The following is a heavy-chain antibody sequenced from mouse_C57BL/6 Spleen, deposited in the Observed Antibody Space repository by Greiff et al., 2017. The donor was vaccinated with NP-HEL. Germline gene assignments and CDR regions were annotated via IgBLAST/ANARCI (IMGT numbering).Heavy chain of an antibody. V-gene: IGHV1-72*01. J-gene: IGHJ3*01. CDR1: GYTFTSYW. D-gene: IGHD3-2*02. CDR2: IDPNSGGT. Sequence: QVQLQQPGAELVKPGASVKLSCKASGYTFTSYWMHWVKQRPGRGLEWIGRIDPNSGGTKYNEKFKSKATLTVDKPSSTAYMQLSSLTSEDSAVYYCAREGPRLPFAYWGQGTLVTVSA. CDR3: AREGPRLPFAY.